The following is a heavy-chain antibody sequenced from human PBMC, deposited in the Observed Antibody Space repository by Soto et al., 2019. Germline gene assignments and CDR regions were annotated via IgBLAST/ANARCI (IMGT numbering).Heavy chain of an antibody. Sequence: ASVKVSCKASGYTFTSYYMHWVRQAPGQGLEWMGIINPSGGSTSYAQKFQGRVTMTRDTSTSTVYMELSSLRSEDTAVYYCARAVGLRFLEWLLPYYYSGMDVWGQGTTVTVSS. V-gene: IGHV1-46*01. J-gene: IGHJ6*02. D-gene: IGHD3-3*01. CDR3: ARAVGLRFLEWLLPYYYSGMDV. CDR1: GYTFTSYY. CDR2: INPSGGST.